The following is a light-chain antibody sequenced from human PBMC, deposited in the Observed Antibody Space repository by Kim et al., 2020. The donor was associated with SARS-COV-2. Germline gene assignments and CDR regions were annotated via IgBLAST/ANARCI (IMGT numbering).Light chain of an antibody. V-gene: IGKV1-13*02. J-gene: IGKJ1*01. CDR3: QQYSTYWT. CDR1: QGICNS. CDR2: GAC. Sequence: SASGGDRVSITCRARQGICNSLVWYEQKPGKAPNLLVDGACSLECAVPSRFSGSGSGTDFTLHISSLQPDDVATYYCQQYSTYWTFGQGTKVDIK.